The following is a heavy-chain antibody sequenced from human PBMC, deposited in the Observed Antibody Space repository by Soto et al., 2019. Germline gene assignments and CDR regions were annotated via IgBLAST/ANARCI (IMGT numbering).Heavy chain of an antibody. D-gene: IGHD2-21*02. CDR2: INAGNGNT. Sequence: ASVKVSCKASGYTFTSYAMHWVRRAPGQRLEWMGWINAGNGNTKYSQKFQGRVTITRDTSASTAYMELSGLRSEDTAVYYCARGYCGGDCYSPDDYWGQGTLATVSS. CDR3: ARGYCGGDCYSPDDY. V-gene: IGHV1-3*01. CDR1: GYTFTSYA. J-gene: IGHJ4*02.